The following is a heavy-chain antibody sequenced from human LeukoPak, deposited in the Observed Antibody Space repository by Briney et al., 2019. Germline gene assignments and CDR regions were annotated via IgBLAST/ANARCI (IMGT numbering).Heavy chain of an antibody. V-gene: IGHV4-59*01. J-gene: IGHJ5*02. CDR3: ARARRWNAAVEGWWFDP. Sequence: SETLSLTCTVSGGSISNYYWSWIRQSPVKGLEWIGFIYYSGSTNYNPSLKSRVTISVDTSKDQFSLKLSSVTAADTAVYYCARARRWNAAVEGWWFDPWGQGTLVTVSS. CDR2: IYYSGST. CDR1: GGSISNYY. D-gene: IGHD1-1*01.